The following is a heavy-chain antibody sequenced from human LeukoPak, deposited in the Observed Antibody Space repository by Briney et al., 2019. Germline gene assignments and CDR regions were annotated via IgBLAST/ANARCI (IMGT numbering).Heavy chain of an antibody. CDR1: GGSIRSYY. CDR2: IYYSGDT. Sequence: PSETLSLTCTVSGGSIRSYYWSWSRQPPGKGLEGIGFIYYSGDTYYNPSLKSRVTISVDTSKNQFSLKLSSVTAADTAVYYCARARPGNDGGNFDYWGQGTLVTVSS. CDR3: ARARPGNDGGNFDY. D-gene: IGHD1-1*01. V-gene: IGHV4-59*01. J-gene: IGHJ4*02.